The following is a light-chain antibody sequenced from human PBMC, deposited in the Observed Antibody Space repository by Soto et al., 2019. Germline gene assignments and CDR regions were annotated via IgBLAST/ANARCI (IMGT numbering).Light chain of an antibody. J-gene: IGKJ1*01. CDR3: QQYGSSPRT. CDR2: GAF. V-gene: IGKV3-20*01. Sequence: ETVLTQSPGTLSLSPGERATLPCRASQSVRTNYLAWYQQKPGQAPWLLIWGAFNRAGGVPDRFSGSGSGTDFTLTISRLEPEDSAVYYCQQYGSSPRTFGQGTKVEIK. CDR1: QSVRTNY.